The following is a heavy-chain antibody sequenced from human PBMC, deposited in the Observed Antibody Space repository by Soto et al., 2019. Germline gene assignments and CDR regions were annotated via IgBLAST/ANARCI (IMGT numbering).Heavy chain of an antibody. CDR3: ARTRRIVVVTATFLRSPSCWFDP. Sequence: PSETLSLTCTVSGGSISSGGYYWSWIRQHPGKGLEWIGYIYYSGSTYYNPSLKSRVTISVDTSKNQFSLKLSSVTAADTAVYYCARTRRIVVVTATFLRSPSCWFDPWGQGTLVTVSS. CDR2: IYYSGST. V-gene: IGHV4-31*03. CDR1: GGSISSGGYY. D-gene: IGHD2-21*02. J-gene: IGHJ5*02.